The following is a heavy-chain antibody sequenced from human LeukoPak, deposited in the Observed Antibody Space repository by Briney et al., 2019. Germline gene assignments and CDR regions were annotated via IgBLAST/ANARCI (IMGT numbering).Heavy chain of an antibody. Sequence: PSETLSLTCTVSGGSISSYYWSWIRQPPGKGLEWIGEINHSGSTNYNPSLKSRVTISVDTSKNQFSLKLSSVTAADTAVYYCARGRRTIVVVVAATPMYNWFDPWGQGTLVTVSS. D-gene: IGHD2-15*01. V-gene: IGHV4-34*01. CDR1: GGSISSYY. CDR3: ARGRRTIVVVVAATPMYNWFDP. J-gene: IGHJ5*02. CDR2: INHSGST.